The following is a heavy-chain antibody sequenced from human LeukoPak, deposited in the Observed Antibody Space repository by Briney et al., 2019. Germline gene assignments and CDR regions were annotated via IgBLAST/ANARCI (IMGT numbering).Heavy chain of an antibody. J-gene: IGHJ6*03. CDR1: GFTFNNAW. CDR3: TTDQRNRGVTPYYYMDV. D-gene: IGHD3-10*01. Sequence: KPGGSLRLSCVASGFTFNNAWMSWVRQAPGKGLEWVGRIKSKIDGETADYAVPVKGRLTISRDDSKNTLYLQINTLKTEDTAVYYCTTDQRNRGVTPYYYMDVWGKGTMVIVSS. CDR2: IKSKIDGETA. V-gene: IGHV3-15*01.